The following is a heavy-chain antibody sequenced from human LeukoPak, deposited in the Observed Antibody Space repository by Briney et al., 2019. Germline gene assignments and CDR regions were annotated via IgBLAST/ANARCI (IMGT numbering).Heavy chain of an antibody. CDR1: GFTFSTYT. CDR2: ISSSSAYI. D-gene: IGHD3-22*01. V-gene: IGHV3-21*06. J-gene: IGHJ5*02. Sequence: GGSLRLSCAASGFTFSTYTMNWVRQAPGKGPEWVSSISSSSAYIYYADSVTGRFTISRDNAKNSLYLQMNSLRAEDTAVYYWARDLIDSAWFDPWGRGTLVTVSS. CDR3: ARDLIDSAWFDP.